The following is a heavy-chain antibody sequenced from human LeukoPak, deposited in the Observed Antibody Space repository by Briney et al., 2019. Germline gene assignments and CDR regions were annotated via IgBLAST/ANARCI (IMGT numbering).Heavy chain of an antibody. CDR3: ARGLRRGVGGAGY. D-gene: IGHD1-26*01. V-gene: IGHV1-8*02. CDR1: GGTFSSYA. CDR2: MNPNSGNT. Sequence: ASVKVSCKASGGTFSSYAISWVRQATGQGLEWMGWMNPNSGNTGYAQKFQGRVTMTRNTSISTAYMELSSLRSEDTAVYYCARGLRRGVGGAGYWGQGTLVTVSS. J-gene: IGHJ4*02.